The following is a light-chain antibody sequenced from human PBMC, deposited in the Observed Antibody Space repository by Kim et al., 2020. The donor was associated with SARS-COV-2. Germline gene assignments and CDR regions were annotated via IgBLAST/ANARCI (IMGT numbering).Light chain of an antibody. J-gene: IGKJ4*01. Sequence: ISRWLAWHQQKPGKAPLLLISITSSLQSGVPSRFSGSGSGTDFTLTISSLQPEDFATYYCQQSASFPLTFGGGTKVDIK. CDR1: ISRW. V-gene: IGKV1D-12*01. CDR2: ITS. CDR3: QQSASFPLT.